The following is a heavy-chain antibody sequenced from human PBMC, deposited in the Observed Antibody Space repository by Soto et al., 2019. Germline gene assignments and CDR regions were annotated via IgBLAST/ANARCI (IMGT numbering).Heavy chain of an antibody. Sequence: QVQLVQSGAEVKKPGSSVKVSCKASGGTFSSYAISWVRQAPGQGLEWMGGIIPIFGTANYVQKFQGRVTITTNESTRHAYIEPSSLCSEDTAVYSCAREGRAGCTCCSNYCGQGSTLTVS. CDR2: IIPIFGTA. D-gene: IGHD2-2*01. V-gene: IGHV1-69*05. J-gene: IGHJ4*02. CDR1: GGTFSSYA. CDR3: AREGRAGCTCCSNY.